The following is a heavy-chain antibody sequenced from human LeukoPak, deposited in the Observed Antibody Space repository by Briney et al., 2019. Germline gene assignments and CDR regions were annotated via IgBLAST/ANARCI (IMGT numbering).Heavy chain of an antibody. V-gene: IGHV4-34*01. CDR1: GGSFSGYY. Sequence: PSETLSLTCAVYGGSFSGYYWSWIRQPPGKGLEWIGEINHSGSTNYNPSLKSRVTISVDTSKNQFSLKLSSVTAADAAVYYCARGRSYYDSSGRIDYWGQGTLVTVSS. CDR2: INHSGST. J-gene: IGHJ4*02. CDR3: ARGRSYYDSSGRIDY. D-gene: IGHD3-22*01.